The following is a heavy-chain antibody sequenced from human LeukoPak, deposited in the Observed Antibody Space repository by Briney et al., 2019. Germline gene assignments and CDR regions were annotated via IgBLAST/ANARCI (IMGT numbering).Heavy chain of an antibody. J-gene: IGHJ4*02. CDR2: ISWNSGSI. D-gene: IGHD1-14*01. CDR1: GFTFDDYA. Sequence: GGSLRLSCAASGFTFDDYAMHWVRQAPGKGLEWVSGISWNSGSIGYADSVKGRFTISRDNAKNSLYLQMNSLRAEDTALYYCAKDLGGTGTTGYFDYWGQGTLVTVSS. CDR3: AKDLGGTGTTGYFDY. V-gene: IGHV3-9*01.